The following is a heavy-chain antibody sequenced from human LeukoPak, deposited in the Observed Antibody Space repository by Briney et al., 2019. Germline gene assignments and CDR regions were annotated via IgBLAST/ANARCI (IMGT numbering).Heavy chain of an antibody. CDR1: GFTFSSYS. D-gene: IGHD6-19*01. CDR2: ISSSSSTI. J-gene: IGHJ4*02. CDR3: ARENPNSSGWYDSFDY. V-gene: IGHV3-48*04. Sequence: GGSLRLSCAASGFTFSSYSMNWVRQAPGKGLEWVSYISSSSSTIYYADSVKGRFTISRDNAKNSLYLQMNSLRAEDTAVYYCARENPNSSGWYDSFDYWGQGTLVTVSS.